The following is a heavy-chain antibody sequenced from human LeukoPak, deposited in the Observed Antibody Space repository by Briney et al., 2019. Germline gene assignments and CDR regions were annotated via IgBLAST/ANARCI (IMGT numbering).Heavy chain of an antibody. CDR2: INHSGST. J-gene: IGHJ5*02. V-gene: IGHV4-34*01. CDR1: GGSFSGYY. D-gene: IGHD5-24*01. Sequence: SETLSLTCAVYGGSFSGYYWNWIRQPPGKGLEWIGEINHSGSTNYNPSLKRRVTISVDKSKNPLSLKLSSVTAEDTAVYYCARGLGMASWFDPWGKGTLVTLSS. CDR3: ARGLGMASWFDP.